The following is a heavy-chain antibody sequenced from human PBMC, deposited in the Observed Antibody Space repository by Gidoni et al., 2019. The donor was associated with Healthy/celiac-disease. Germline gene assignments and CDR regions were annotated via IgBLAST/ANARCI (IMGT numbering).Heavy chain of an antibody. CDR1: GFTFSSYW. V-gene: IGHV3-74*01. CDR3: ARTGGGYCSSTSCSPYYYYGMDV. D-gene: IGHD2-2*01. J-gene: IGHJ6*02. CDR2: INSDGSST. Sequence: EVQLVESGGGLVQPGGSLRLSCAASGFTFSSYWMHWVRQAPGKGLVWVSRINSDGSSTSYADSVKGRFTISRDNAKNTLYLQMNSRRAEDTAVYYCARTGGGYCSSTSCSPYYYYGMDVWGQGTTVTVSS.